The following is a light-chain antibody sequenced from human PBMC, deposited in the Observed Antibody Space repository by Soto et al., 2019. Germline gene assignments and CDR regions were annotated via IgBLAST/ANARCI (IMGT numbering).Light chain of an antibody. V-gene: IGKV1-5*03. CDR2: GTS. CDR3: QQYSPYSYS. Sequence: DIQMTQSPSTLSASIGDRVTITCRASQSTTGWLAWYQQKPGKAPKLLIYGTSSLETGVPSRFSGSGSGTEFTLPITYLQPDDFATYDCQQYSPYSYSFGQGTKLEIK. J-gene: IGKJ2*03. CDR1: QSTTGW.